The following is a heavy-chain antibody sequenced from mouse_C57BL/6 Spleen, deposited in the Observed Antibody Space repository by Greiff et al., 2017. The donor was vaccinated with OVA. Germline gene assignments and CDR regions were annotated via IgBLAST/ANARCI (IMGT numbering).Heavy chain of an antibody. CDR2: IGSGGDYI. J-gene: IGHJ1*03. CDR3: TRGAVVARGYFDV. Sequence: EVHLVESGEGLVKPGGSLKLSCAASGFTFSSYAMSWVRQTPEKRLEWVAYIGSGGDYIYYADPVKGRFTISRDNARNTLYLQMSSLKSEDTAMYSCTRGAVVARGYFDVWGTGTTVTVSS. V-gene: IGHV5-9-1*02. CDR1: GFTFSSYA. D-gene: IGHD1-1*01.